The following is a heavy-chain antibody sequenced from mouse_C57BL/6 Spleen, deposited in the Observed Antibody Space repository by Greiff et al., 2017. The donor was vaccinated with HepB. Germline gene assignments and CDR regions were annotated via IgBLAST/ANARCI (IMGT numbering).Heavy chain of an antibody. CDR2: ISSGSSTI. Sequence: EVKVVESGGGLVKPGGSLKLSCAASGFTLSDYGMHWVRQAPEKGLEWVAYISSGSSTIYYADTVKGRFTISRDNAKNTLFLQMTSLRSEDTAMYYCARGNYGSLFDYWGQGTTLTVSS. CDR3: ARGNYGSLFDY. CDR1: GFTLSDYG. V-gene: IGHV5-17*01. J-gene: IGHJ2*01. D-gene: IGHD1-1*01.